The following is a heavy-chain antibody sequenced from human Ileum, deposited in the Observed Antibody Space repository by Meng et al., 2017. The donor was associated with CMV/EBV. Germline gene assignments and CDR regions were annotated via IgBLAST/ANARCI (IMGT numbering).Heavy chain of an antibody. J-gene: IGHJ5*02. Sequence: SETLSLTCTVSGGSISSSSYYWGWIRQPPGKGLEWIGSIYYSGSTYYNPSLNSRVTISVDTSKNQFSLKLSPVTAAETDVNYCARARTDWFDPWGQGTLVTVSS. CDR3: ARARTDWFDP. CDR1: GGSISSSSYY. V-gene: IGHV4-39*07. CDR2: IYYSGST. D-gene: IGHD1-1*01.